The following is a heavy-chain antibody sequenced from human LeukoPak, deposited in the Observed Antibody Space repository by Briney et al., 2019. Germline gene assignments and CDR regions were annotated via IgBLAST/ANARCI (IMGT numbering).Heavy chain of an antibody. CDR2: ISGRGTTI. CDR1: GCTFSDYY. D-gene: IGHD5-12*01. CDR3: ARQVKGYDSDYYYYYYMDV. V-gene: IGHV3-11*01. Sequence: GGSLRLSCAASGCTFSDYYMSWIRQAPGKGLGWVSYISGRGTTIYYANSVKGRFTMSRNNAKNSLFLKMNSLRAEDTAVFYCARQVKGYDSDYYYYYYMDVWGKGTTVTISS. J-gene: IGHJ6*03.